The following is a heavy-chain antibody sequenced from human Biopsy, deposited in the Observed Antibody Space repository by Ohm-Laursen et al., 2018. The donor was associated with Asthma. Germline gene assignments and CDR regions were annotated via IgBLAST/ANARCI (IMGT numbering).Heavy chain of an antibody. CDR1: GFTFSSYS. Sequence: GSLRLSCSASGFTFSSYSMNWVRQAPGKGLEWVSSIRSGSSYIYYADSVKGRFTISRDNAKNSLYLQMNSLRAEDTVVYYCARDGTDMNEAMPKDYWGQGTLVTVSS. V-gene: IGHV3-21*01. D-gene: IGHD2-2*01. CDR3: ARDGTDMNEAMPKDY. CDR2: IRSGSSYI. J-gene: IGHJ4*02.